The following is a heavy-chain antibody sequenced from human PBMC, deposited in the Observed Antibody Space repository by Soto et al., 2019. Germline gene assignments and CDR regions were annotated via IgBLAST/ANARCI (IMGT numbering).Heavy chain of an antibody. V-gene: IGHV3-11*06. CDR3: ARSGDN. Sequence: QVRLVESGGGLVKPGGSLRLSCEGSGFTFSDYYISWIRQAPGKGLEWISYSSNSGTFSRYADSVKGRFSISRDNTKNLLYLQMNSLRAEDTAVYYCARSGDNWGQGTLVTVSS. CDR2: SSNSGTFS. J-gene: IGHJ4*02. D-gene: IGHD3-10*01. CDR1: GFTFSDYY.